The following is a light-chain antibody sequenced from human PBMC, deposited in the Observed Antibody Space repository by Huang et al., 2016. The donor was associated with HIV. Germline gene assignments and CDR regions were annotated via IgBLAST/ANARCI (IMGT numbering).Light chain of an antibody. J-gene: IGKJ2*01. CDR1: QSISSY. Sequence: DIQMTQSPFSLFASVGDRVTITCRASQSISSYLNWYQQKPGKAPKLLIYAASTLQSGIPSRFSGSGAGTDFTLTITSLQPEDFATYYCQQTYIIPITFGQGTKLEIK. V-gene: IGKV1-39*01. CDR2: AAS. CDR3: QQTYIIPIT.